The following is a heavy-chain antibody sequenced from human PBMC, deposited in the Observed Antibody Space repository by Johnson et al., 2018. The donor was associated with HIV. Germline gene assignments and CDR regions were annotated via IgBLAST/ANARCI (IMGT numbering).Heavy chain of an antibody. CDR3: AKASGNGYYVDAFDI. J-gene: IGHJ3*02. CDR2: IRYDGSNK. Sequence: QMQLVESGGGLVKPGGSLRLSCAASGFNFSNYGIHWVRQAPGKGLEWVAFIRYDGSNKYYADSMKGRFTISRDNSKNTLYMQMNSLRAEDTAVYYCAKASGNGYYVDAFDIWGQGTRVTVSS. CDR1: GFNFSNYG. V-gene: IGHV3-30*02. D-gene: IGHD3-3*01.